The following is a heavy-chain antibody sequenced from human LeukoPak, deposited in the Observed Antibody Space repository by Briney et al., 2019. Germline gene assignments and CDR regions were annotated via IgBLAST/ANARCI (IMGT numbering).Heavy chain of an antibody. D-gene: IGHD3-10*01. Sequence: GGSLRLSCAASGFTFSSFVMSWVRQAPGKGLEWVSTISGSGGSTYYADSVKGRFTISRVNSKSTLSLQMNGLRADDTAIYYCAKVTYYFGSGTYHFPDYWGPGILVTVSS. CDR2: ISGSGGST. CDR3: AKVTYYFGSGTYHFPDY. CDR1: GFTFSSFV. J-gene: IGHJ4*01. V-gene: IGHV3-23*01.